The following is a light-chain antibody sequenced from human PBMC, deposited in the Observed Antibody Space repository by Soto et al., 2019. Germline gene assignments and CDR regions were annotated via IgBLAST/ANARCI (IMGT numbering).Light chain of an antibody. CDR1: QSIGNF. CDR3: KQSYSTPVT. Sequence: DIQMTQSPSSLSAFVGDRVTITCRASQSIGNFLNWYQQRPGKAPELLIYAASNLQSGVQSRFSGSGSGTAFTLTIRSLRPADFATYYCKQSYSTPVTFGQGTRLEIK. CDR2: AAS. V-gene: IGKV1-39*01. J-gene: IGKJ5*01.